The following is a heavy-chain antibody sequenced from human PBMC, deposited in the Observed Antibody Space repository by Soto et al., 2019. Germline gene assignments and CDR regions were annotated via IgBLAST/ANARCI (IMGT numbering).Heavy chain of an antibody. Sequence: QVQLVQSGAEVKKPGSSVKVSCKASGGTFSSYAISWVRQAPGQGLEWMGGIIPIFGTANYAQKFQGRVTITEDESTSTAYMELSSLRSEDTAVYYCAINGIVVVPAAIGSYGMDVWGQGTTVTVSS. V-gene: IGHV1-69*01. CDR1: GGTFSSYA. CDR3: AINGIVVVPAAIGSYGMDV. CDR2: IIPIFGTA. D-gene: IGHD2-2*02. J-gene: IGHJ6*02.